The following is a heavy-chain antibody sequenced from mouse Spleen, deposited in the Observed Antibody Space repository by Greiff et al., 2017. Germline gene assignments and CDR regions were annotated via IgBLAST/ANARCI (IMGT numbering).Heavy chain of an antibody. CDR2: IDPENGNT. CDR1: GFNIKDYY. V-gene: IGHV14-1*02. J-gene: IGHJ1*01. D-gene: IGHD2-10*02. CDR3: ALYGNWYFDV. Sequence: VQLQQSGAELVRPGALVKLSCKASGFNIKDYYMHWVKQRPEQGLEWIGWIDPENGNTIYDPKFQGKASITADTSSNTAYLQLSSLTSEDTAVYYCALYGNWYFDVWGAGTTVTVSS.